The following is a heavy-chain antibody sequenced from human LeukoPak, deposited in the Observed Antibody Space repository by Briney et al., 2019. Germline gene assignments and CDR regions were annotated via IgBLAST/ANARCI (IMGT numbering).Heavy chain of an antibody. J-gene: IGHJ6*03. CDR1: GYTFTGYY. CDR2: INPNSGGT. V-gene: IGHV1-2*02. D-gene: IGHD3-10*01. CDR3: ARDFSTDPDMVRGGNFANYYYYYYMDV. Sequence: GASVTVSCKASGYTFTGYYMHWVRQAPGQGLEWMGWINPNSGGTNYAQKFQGRVTMTRDTSISTAYMELSRLRSDDTAVYYCARDFSTDPDMVRGGNFANYYYYYYMDVWGKGTTVTVSS.